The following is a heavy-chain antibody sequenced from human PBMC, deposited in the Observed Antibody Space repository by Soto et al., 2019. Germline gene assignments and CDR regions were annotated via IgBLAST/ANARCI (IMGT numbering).Heavy chain of an antibody. CDR2: ISVYNGNT. D-gene: IGHD3-10*01. Sequence: QVQLVQSGAEVKKPGASLKVSCKASGYTFTSYGISWVRQAPGKGLEWMGWISVYNGNTNYAQKLQGRVTMTTDTSTSTAYMELRSLRSDDTAVYYCASGWFGEFVYYFDYWGQGTLVTVSS. V-gene: IGHV1-18*01. CDR3: ASGWFGEFVYYFDY. J-gene: IGHJ4*02. CDR1: GYTFTSYG.